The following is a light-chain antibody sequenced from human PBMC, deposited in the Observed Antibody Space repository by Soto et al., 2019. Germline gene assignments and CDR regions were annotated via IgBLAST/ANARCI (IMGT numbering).Light chain of an antibody. Sequence: DIQMTQSPSSLSASVGDRVTITCRASQSISSYLNWYQQKPGKAPKLLIYAASSLQSGVPSRFSGSGSGTDFTLTITSLQPEDFANSYWKQSYSTPRTYGPGTKVDSK. CDR1: QSISSY. V-gene: IGKV1-39*01. CDR2: AAS. CDR3: KQSYSTPRT. J-gene: IGKJ3*01.